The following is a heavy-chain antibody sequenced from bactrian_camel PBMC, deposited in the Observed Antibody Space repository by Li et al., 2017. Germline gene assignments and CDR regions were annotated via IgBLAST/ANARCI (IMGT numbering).Heavy chain of an antibody. D-gene: IGHD3*01. CDR2: IDTDGSI. Sequence: HVQLVESGGGSVQAGGSLTLSCVASGYTHGPFCMGWVRQRPGKEREGVAGIDTDGSISYVDSVKGRSTISQDSAKNTVYLQMNALKPEDSQMYYCAAKRDPGGSLNPTRHEYWGQGTQVTVS. V-gene: IGHV3S9*01. CDR3: AAKRDPGGSLNPTRHEY. J-gene: IGHJ4*01. CDR1: GYTHGPFC.